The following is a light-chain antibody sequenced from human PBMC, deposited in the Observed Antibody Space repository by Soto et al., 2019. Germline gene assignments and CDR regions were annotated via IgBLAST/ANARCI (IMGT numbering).Light chain of an antibody. CDR3: QSYDNSLSGSGV. CDR1: SSNIGAGYD. Sequence: QSVLTQPPSVSGAPGQRVTISCTGNSSNIGAGYDVHWYQQLPGTAPKLLIFGNSNRPSGVPDRFSGSKSGTSASLAITGLQAEDEADYYCQSYDNSLSGSGVFGSGTKVTVL. V-gene: IGLV1-40*01. CDR2: GNS. J-gene: IGLJ1*01.